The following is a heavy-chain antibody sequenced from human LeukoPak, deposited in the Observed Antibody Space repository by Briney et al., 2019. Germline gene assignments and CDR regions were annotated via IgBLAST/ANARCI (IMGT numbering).Heavy chain of an antibody. CDR3: AKEVQGPVSGFFDY. CDR1: GFTFSSYA. V-gene: IGHV3-30-3*02. D-gene: IGHD6-19*01. CDR2: ISYDGSNK. J-gene: IGHJ4*02. Sequence: GGSLRLSCAASGFTFSSYAMHWVRQAPGKGLEWVAVISYDGSNKYYADSVKGRFTISRDNSKNTLYLQMNSLRAEDTAVYYCAKEVQGPVSGFFDYWGQGILVTVSS.